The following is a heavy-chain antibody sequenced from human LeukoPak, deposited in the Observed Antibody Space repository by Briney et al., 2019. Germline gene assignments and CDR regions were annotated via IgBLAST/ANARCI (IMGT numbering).Heavy chain of an antibody. CDR2: IYYSGST. CDR3: ARGAAAIPDFDY. Sequence: SETLSLTCTVSGGSISSSSYYWGWIRQPPGKGLEWIGSIYYSGSTYYNPSLKSRVTISVDTSKNQFSLKLSSVTAADTAVYYCARGAAAIPDFDYWGQGTLVTVSS. J-gene: IGHJ4*02. V-gene: IGHV4-39*07. D-gene: IGHD2-2*02. CDR1: GGSISSSSYY.